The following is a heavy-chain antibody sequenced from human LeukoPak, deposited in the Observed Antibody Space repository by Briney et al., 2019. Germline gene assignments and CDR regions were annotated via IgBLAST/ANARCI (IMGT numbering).Heavy chain of an antibody. V-gene: IGHV1-18*01. J-gene: IGHJ1*01. Sequence: GASVKVSCKASGYTFTSYAITWVRQAPGQGLDWMGWISLYNPKTNYAQKFQGRVTMTTDTSTRSAYMELMSLRSDDTAVYYCARLGVAGDPSSAEYFQHWGQGTLVIVSS. CDR2: ISLYNPKT. CDR3: ARLGVAGDPSSAEYFQH. D-gene: IGHD6-19*01. CDR1: GYTFTSYA.